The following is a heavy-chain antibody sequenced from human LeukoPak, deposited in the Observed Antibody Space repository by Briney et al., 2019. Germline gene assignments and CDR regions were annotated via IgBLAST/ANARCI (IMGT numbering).Heavy chain of an antibody. J-gene: IGHJ6*03. CDR2: INPSGGST. Sequence: ASVKVSCKASGYTFTSYYMHWVRQAPGQGLEWMGIINPSGGSTSYAQKFQGRVTMTRDTSTSTVYMELSSLRSEDTAVYYCARALTGTTYYYYMDVWGKGTTVTVSS. V-gene: IGHV1-46*01. D-gene: IGHD1-7*01. CDR3: ARALTGTTYYYYMDV. CDR1: GYTFTSYY.